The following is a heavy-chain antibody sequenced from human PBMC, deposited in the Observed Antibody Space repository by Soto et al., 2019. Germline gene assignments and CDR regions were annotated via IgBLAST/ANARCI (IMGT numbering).Heavy chain of an antibody. D-gene: IGHD3-22*01. CDR1: Y. Sequence: YWSWIRQPPGKGLDWIGYIFYSGSTNYNPSLKSRVTISVDTSKNQFSLKLSSVTAADTAVYYCAGHYYDSSGYYSRPYYFDYWGQGTLVTVSS. J-gene: IGHJ4*02. V-gene: IGHV4-61*07. CDR2: IFYSGST. CDR3: AGHYYDSSGYYSRPYYFDY.